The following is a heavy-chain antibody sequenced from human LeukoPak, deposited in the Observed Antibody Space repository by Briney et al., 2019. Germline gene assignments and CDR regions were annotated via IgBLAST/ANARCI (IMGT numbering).Heavy chain of an antibody. V-gene: IGHV3-9*03. CDR1: GFTFRDYA. D-gene: IGHD2-15*01. CDR3: AKDVGGPLADAFDI. Sequence: GGSLRLSCAASGFTFRDYAMYWVRQAPGKGLEWVSGISWDSSSVAYADSVKGRFTISRDNAKNFLYLQMNSLRAEDMALYYCAKDVGGPLADAFDIWGQGTMVTVSS. CDR2: ISWDSSSV. J-gene: IGHJ3*02.